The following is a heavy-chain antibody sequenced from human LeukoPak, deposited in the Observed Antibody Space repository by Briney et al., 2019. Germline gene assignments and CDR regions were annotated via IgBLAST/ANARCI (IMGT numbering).Heavy chain of an antibody. Sequence: PGGSLRLSCVASGFTFSSYAMSWVRQAPGKGLEWVSAISGSGGSTYYADSVKGRFTISRDSSKKTLYLQMNSLRAEDTAVYYCAKDPASGDRLGCWGQGTLVTVSS. CDR2: ISGSGGST. D-gene: IGHD2-21*02. V-gene: IGHV3-23*01. CDR1: GFTFSSYA. CDR3: AKDPASGDRLGC. J-gene: IGHJ4*02.